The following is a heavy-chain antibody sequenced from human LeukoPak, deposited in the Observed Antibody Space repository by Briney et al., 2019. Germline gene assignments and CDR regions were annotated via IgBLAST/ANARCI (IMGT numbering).Heavy chain of an antibody. Sequence: PSEPLSFTCTASGYSISCGYYWGWNRQPPGQGLVWIGSLYHSGSTYYNPSLKSRVTISVDTSKNQFSLKLSSVTAADTAVYYCASPYGYWGQGTLVTVSS. CDR1: GYSISCGYY. CDR2: LYHSGST. J-gene: IGHJ4*02. D-gene: IGHD4-17*01. CDR3: ASPYGY. V-gene: IGHV4-38-2*02.